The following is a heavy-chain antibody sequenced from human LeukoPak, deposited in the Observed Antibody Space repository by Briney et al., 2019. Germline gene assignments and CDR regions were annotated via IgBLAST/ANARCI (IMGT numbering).Heavy chain of an antibody. V-gene: IGHV1-69*01. CDR3: ARDFLPLYELGSMSAFDT. D-gene: IGHD2/OR15-2a*01. Sequence: SVKVSRKASGGTFSSYTISGVRQAPGQGLEWMGGIIPIFGTANYAQKFQGRVTITADESTSTAYMELSSLRSEDTAVYYCARDFLPLYELGSMSAFDTWGQGTMVTVS. CDR2: IIPIFGTA. J-gene: IGHJ3*02. CDR1: GGTFSSYT.